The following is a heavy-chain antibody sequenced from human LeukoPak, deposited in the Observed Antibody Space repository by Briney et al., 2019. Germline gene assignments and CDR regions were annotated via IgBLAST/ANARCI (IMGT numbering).Heavy chain of an antibody. CDR2: IYTSGST. Sequence: SETLSLTCTVSGGSISSYHWSWIRQPAGKGLEWIGRIYTSGSTNYNPSLKSRVTLSVDTSKNQFSLKLSSVTAADTAVYYCARDGSSGCFDYWGQGTLVTVSS. J-gene: IGHJ4*02. D-gene: IGHD6-13*01. V-gene: IGHV4-4*07. CDR3: ARDGSSGCFDY. CDR1: GGSISSYH.